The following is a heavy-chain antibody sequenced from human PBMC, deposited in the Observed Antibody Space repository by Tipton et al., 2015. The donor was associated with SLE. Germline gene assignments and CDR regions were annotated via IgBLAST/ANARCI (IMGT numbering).Heavy chain of an antibody. D-gene: IGHD6-25*01. V-gene: IGHV3-21*03. CDR1: GFTFSNFS. CDR2: ISSSRYYI. Sequence: SLRLSCAVSGFTFSNFSMNWVRQAPGKGLEWVSYISSSRYYIYYADSVKGRVTISRDSAKKSLYLQMNSLRAEDTAVYYCARGFLGMKAAQYYFDYWGQGTLVTVSS. J-gene: IGHJ4*02. CDR3: ARGFLGMKAAQYYFDY.